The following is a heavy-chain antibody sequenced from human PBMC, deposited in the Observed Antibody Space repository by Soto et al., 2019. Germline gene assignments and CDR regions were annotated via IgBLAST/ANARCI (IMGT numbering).Heavy chain of an antibody. Sequence: GASVKVSCKASGYTFTGYYMHWVRQAPGQGLEWMGWINAYNGNTNYAQKLQGRVTMTTDTSTSTAYMELRSLRSDDTAVYYCARGDRGWYDYWGQGTLVTVS. CDR3: ARGDRGWYDY. CDR2: INAYNGNT. D-gene: IGHD6-19*01. V-gene: IGHV1-18*04. CDR1: GYTFTGYY. J-gene: IGHJ4*02.